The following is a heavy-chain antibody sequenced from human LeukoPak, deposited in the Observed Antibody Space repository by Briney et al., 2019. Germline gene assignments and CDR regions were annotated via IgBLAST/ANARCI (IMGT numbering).Heavy chain of an antibody. CDR1: GGSISSYY. V-gene: IGHV4-59*01. J-gene: IGHJ4*02. Sequence: SETLSLTCTVSGGSISSYYWSWIRQPPGKGLEWIGYIYYSGSTNYNPSLKSRVTISVDTSKNQFSLKLSSVTAADAAVYYCARRESGATIDYWGQGTLVTVSS. D-gene: IGHD1-26*01. CDR2: IYYSGST. CDR3: ARRESGATIDY.